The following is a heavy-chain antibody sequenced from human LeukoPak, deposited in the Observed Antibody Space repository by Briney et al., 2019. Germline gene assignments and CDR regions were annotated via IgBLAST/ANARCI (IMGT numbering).Heavy chain of an antibody. CDR3: ARSDWFDP. V-gene: IGHV3-74*01. CDR1: GFTVSNYW. J-gene: IGHJ5*02. CDR2: IESDGTST. Sequence: GGSLRLSCAASGFTVSNYWMHWVRQAPGKGLVWVSRIESDGTSTSYADSVKGRFTISRDNAKNTVYLQMNSLRAEDTAVYYCARSDWFDPWGQGTLVTVSS.